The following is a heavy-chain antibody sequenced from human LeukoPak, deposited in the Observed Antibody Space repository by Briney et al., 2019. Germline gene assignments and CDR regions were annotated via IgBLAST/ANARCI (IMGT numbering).Heavy chain of an antibody. CDR2: FDPEDGET. J-gene: IGHJ4*02. Sequence: ASVKVSCKVSGYTLTGLSMHWVRQAPGKGLEWMGGFDPEDGETIYAQKFQGRVTMTEDTSTDTAYMELSSLRSEDTAVYYCANGPYCTNGVCYTPFDYWGQGTLVTVSS. V-gene: IGHV1-24*01. CDR1: GYTLTGLS. CDR3: ANGPYCTNGVCYTPFDY. D-gene: IGHD2-8*01.